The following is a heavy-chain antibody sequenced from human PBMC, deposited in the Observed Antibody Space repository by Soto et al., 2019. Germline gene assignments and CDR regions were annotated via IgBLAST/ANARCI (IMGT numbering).Heavy chain of an antibody. Sequence: QVQLVQSGAEVRKPGASGKVSCKASGYTFTGYYMHWVRQAPGQGLEWMGWINPTSGATNYEQNFQCRAAMTRDTSIITAYMELSRLTSDDTAVYYCRPRRGGYTSAGGGSFDYWGQGTLVTVSS. J-gene: IGHJ4*02. CDR2: INPTSGAT. CDR3: RPRRGGYTSAGGGSFDY. CDR1: GYTFTGYY. V-gene: IGHV1-2*02. D-gene: IGHD6-25*01.